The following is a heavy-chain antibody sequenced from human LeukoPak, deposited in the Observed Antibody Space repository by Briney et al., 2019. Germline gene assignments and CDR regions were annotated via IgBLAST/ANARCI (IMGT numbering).Heavy chain of an antibody. CDR1: GFTFGNYG. D-gene: IGHD3-16*01. V-gene: IGHV3-20*04. CDR3: ARGPRAVGSLGEHNDY. CDR2: INWNGGSI. Sequence: PGGSLRLSCAASGFTFGNYGMSWVRQAPGKGLEWVSGINWNGGSIGYADSVEGRFTISRDNAKNSLYLQMNSLRAEDTAVYYCARGPRAVGSLGEHNDYWGQGTLVTVSS. J-gene: IGHJ4*02.